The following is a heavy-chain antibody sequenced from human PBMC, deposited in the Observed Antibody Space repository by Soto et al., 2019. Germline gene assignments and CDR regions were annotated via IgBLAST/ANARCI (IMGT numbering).Heavy chain of an antibody. D-gene: IGHD2-2*02. CDR1: GYTFTDYD. V-gene: IGHV1-2*02. CDR2: SNPNSGAT. Sequence: QVQLVQSRAEVKKPGASVNVSCKASGYTFTDYDIYWLRQAPGHGLEWMGWSNPNSGATNYAHNFQGRVTMTRDTSIRAAYMELSRLSSDDTAAYYCATDQGGYMVSGMDVWGQGTTVTVSS. J-gene: IGHJ6*02. CDR3: ATDQGGYMVSGMDV.